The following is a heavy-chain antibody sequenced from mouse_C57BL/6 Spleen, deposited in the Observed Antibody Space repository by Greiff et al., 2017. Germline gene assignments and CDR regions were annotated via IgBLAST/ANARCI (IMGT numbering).Heavy chain of an antibody. V-gene: IGHV1-4*01. CDR1: GYTFTSYT. CDR2: INPSSGYT. J-gene: IGHJ2*01. CDR3: ARDPITTVVAPFDY. D-gene: IGHD1-1*01. Sequence: QVHVKQSGAELARPGASVKMSCKASGYTFTSYTMHWVKQRPGQGLEWIGYINPSSGYTKYNQKFKDKATLTADKSSSTAYMQLSSLTSEDSAVYYCARDPITTVVAPFDYWGQGTTLTVSS.